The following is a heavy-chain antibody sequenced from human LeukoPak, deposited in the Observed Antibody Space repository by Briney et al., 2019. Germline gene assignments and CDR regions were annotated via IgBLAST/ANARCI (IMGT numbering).Heavy chain of an antibody. J-gene: IGHJ6*04. CDR2: IWYDGSNK. D-gene: IGHD3-10*01. CDR3: ARECYYGSGSYLSYYYGMDV. Sequence: GGSLRLSCAASGFTFSSYGMHWVRQAPGKGLEWVAVIWYDGSNKYYADSVKGRFTISRDNSKNTLYLQMNSLRAEDTAVYYCARECYYGSGSYLSYYYGMDVWGKGTTVTVSS. V-gene: IGHV3-33*01. CDR1: GFTFSSYG.